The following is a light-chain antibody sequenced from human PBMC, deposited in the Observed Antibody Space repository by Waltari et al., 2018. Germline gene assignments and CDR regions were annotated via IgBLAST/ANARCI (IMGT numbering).Light chain of an antibody. V-gene: IGLV2-14*01. Sequence: QSALTQPASVSVSPGQSITSSCTGGSSYFGSQSDVSWYRQDAGKAPKLLISEVNKRPSGVSNRFSGSKSGNTASLTISGLQTEDEADYYCSSFTSSSTWVFGGGTKLTVL. CDR1: SSYFGSQSD. CDR3: SSFTSSSTWV. CDR2: EVN. J-gene: IGLJ3*02.